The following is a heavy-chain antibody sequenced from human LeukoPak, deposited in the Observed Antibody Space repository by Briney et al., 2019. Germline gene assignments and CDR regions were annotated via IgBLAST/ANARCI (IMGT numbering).Heavy chain of an antibody. J-gene: IGHJ6*04. Sequence: GGSLRLSCAASGFTLSSYEMNWVRQAPGKGLEWVSYISSSGSTVYYADSVKGRFTISRDNAKNSLYLQMNSLRAEDTAVYYCAELGITMIGGVWGKGTTVTISS. D-gene: IGHD3-10*02. V-gene: IGHV3-48*03. CDR3: AELGITMIGGV. CDR2: ISSSGSTV. CDR1: GFTLSSYE.